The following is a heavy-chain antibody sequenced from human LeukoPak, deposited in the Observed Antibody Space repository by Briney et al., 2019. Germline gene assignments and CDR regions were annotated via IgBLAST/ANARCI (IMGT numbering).Heavy chain of an antibody. D-gene: IGHD2-2*01. V-gene: IGHV4-39*07. CDR2: IYYSGST. CDR3: ASSSYCSSTSCYAQAFDY. CDR1: GGSISSSSYY. Sequence: SETLSLTCTVSGGSISSSSYYWGWIRQPPGKGLEWIGSIYYSGSTYYNPSLKSRVTISVDTSKNQFSLKLSSVTAADTAVYYCASSSYCSSTSCYAQAFDYWGQGTLVTVSS. J-gene: IGHJ4*02.